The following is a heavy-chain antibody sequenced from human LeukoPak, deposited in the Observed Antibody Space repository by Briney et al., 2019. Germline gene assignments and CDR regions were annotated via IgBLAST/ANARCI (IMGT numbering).Heavy chain of an antibody. V-gene: IGHV3-73*01. CDR3: TRPYSSGYY. Sequence: GGSLRLSCAASGFTFSGSAMHWVRQAPGKGLEWVGRIRSKANSYATAYAASVKGRFTISRDDSKNTAYLQMNSLKIEDTAVYYCTRPYSSGYYWGQGTLVTVSS. CDR2: IRSKANSYAT. CDR1: GFTFSGSA. J-gene: IGHJ4*02. D-gene: IGHD3-22*01.